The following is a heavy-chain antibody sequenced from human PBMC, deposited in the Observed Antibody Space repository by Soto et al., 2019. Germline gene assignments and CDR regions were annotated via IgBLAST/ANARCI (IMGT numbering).Heavy chain of an antibody. CDR3: ARDPSAGGRYYGMDV. D-gene: IGHD3-10*01. CDR2: IWYDGSNK. CDR1: GFTFSSYG. V-gene: IGHV3-33*01. Sequence: QVQLVESGGGVVQPGRSLRLSCAASGFTFSSYGMHWVRQAPGKGLEWVAVIWYDGSNKYYADSVKGRFTISRDNSKNTLYLQMNSLRAEDTAVYYCARDPSAGGRYYGMDVWGQGTTVTVSS. J-gene: IGHJ6*02.